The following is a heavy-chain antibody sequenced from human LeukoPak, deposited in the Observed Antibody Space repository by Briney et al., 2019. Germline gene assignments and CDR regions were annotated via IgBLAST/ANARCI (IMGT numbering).Heavy chain of an antibody. CDR3: ARSKYPQLNLEYCFDY. V-gene: IGHV4-59*01. D-gene: IGHD2/OR15-2a*01. CDR1: GASISTYY. CDR2: LYSRGSP. J-gene: IGHJ4*02. Sequence: SETLSPTCTVSGASISTYYWSWIRQSPGKGLEWIGYLYSRGSPNYNPSLKRRVTISVDTSKNHFSLTLSSVTAADTAVYYCARSKYPQLNLEYCFDYWGQGTLVTVSS.